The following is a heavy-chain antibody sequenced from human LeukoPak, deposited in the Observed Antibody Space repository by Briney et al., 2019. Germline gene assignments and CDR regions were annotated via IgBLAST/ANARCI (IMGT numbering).Heavy chain of an antibody. J-gene: IGHJ4*02. CDR3: ARRSSSWYGVVFGY. CDR1: GYTFTSYD. D-gene: IGHD6-13*01. CDR2: MNPNSGNT. V-gene: IGHV1-8*01. Sequence: ASVKVSCKASGYTFTSYDINWVRQAPGQGLEWMGWMNPNSGNTGYAQKFQGRVTMTRNTSISTAYMELSSLRSEDTAVYYCARRSSSWYGVVFGYWGQGTLVTVSS.